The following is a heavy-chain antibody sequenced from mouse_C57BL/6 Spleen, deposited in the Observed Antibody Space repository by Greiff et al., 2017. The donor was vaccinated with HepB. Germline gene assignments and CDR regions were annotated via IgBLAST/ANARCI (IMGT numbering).Heavy chain of an antibody. D-gene: IGHD2-1*01. V-gene: IGHV1-26*01. CDR3: ARQDYYALYYFDY. CDR2: INPNNGGT. Sequence: VQLQQSVPELVKPGASVKISCKASGYTFTDYYMNWVKQSHGKSLEWIGDINPNNGGTSYNQKFKGKATLTVDKSSSTAYMELRSLTSEDSAVYYCARQDYYALYYFDYWGQGTTLTVSS. J-gene: IGHJ2*01. CDR1: GYTFTDYY.